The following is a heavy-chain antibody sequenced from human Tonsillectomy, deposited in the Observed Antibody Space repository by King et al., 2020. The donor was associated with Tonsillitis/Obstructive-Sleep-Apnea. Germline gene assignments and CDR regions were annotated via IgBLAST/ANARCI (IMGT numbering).Heavy chain of an antibody. V-gene: IGHV3-7*01. CDR1: GFNFSSYW. D-gene: IGHD3-22*01. CDR2: IKHDGSEK. J-gene: IGHJ6*03. CDR3: ARDSGYLGLALMDV. Sequence: VQLVESGGGLVQPGGSLRLSCAASGFNFSSYWMSWVRQAPGKGLEWVANIKHDGSEKYYVDSVKGRFTISRDNAKNSLYLEMNSLRAEDTAVYYCARDSGYLGLALMDVWGKGTTVTVSS.